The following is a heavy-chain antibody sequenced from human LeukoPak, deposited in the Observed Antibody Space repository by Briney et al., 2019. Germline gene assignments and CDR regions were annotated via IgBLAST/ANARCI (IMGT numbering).Heavy chain of an antibody. D-gene: IGHD4-23*01. CDR3: ASRRWYFDY. CDR1: GFTFTSYE. CDR2: VSGSGTTT. V-gene: IGHV3-48*03. Sequence: PGGSLRLSCVASGFTFTSYEMNWVRQAPGKGLEWVSYVSGSGTTTYYTDSVKGRFTISRDNAKNSLYLQMNSLRAEDTAVYYCASRRWYFDYWGQGTLVTVSS. J-gene: IGHJ4*02.